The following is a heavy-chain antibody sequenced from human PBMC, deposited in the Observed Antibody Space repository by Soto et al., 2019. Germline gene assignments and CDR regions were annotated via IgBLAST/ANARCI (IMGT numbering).Heavy chain of an antibody. CDR3: VRVAVAGTSHFDY. V-gene: IGHV1-69*13. J-gene: IGHJ4*02. CDR1: GGTFSSYA. Sequence: GASVKVSCKASGGTFSSYAISWVRQAPGQGLEWMGGIIPIFGTANYAQKFQGRVTITADESTSTAYMELSSLRSEDTAVYYCVRVAVAGTSHFDYWGQGTLVTVSS. D-gene: IGHD6-19*01. CDR2: IIPIFGTA.